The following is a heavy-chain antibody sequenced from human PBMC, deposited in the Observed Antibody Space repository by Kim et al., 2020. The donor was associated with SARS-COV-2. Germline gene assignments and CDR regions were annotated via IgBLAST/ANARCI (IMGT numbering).Heavy chain of an antibody. V-gene: IGHV3-23*01. CDR2: IAGSGANT. CDR3: ASTGFGEQDV. Sequence: GGSLRLSCAASGFTFSKYAMSWVRQAPGKGLEWVSTIAGSGANTYSDSVRGRFTISRDNSKNTLYVEMNSLRADDTAVYYCASTGFGEQDVWGQGTTVTV. D-gene: IGHD3-10*01. J-gene: IGHJ6*02. CDR1: GFTFSKYA.